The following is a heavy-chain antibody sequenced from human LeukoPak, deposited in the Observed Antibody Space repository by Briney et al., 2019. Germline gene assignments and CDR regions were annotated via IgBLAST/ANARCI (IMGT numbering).Heavy chain of an antibody. Sequence: GGSLRLSCAASGFTFSSYAMSWVRQAPGKGLEWVSAISNSGRNTYYADSVKGRFTISRGNSKNTLYLQMNSLRAEDTAVYYCAKRYTSSTNYFDYWGQGTLVTVSS. D-gene: IGHD3-16*02. CDR1: GFTFSSYA. CDR2: ISNSGRNT. J-gene: IGHJ4*02. CDR3: AKRYTSSTNYFDY. V-gene: IGHV3-23*01.